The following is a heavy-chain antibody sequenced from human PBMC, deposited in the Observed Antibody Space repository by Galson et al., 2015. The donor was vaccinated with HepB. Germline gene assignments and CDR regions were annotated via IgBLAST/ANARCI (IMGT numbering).Heavy chain of an antibody. CDR1: GYSFTKNW. Sequence: QSGAEVKKPGDSLKISCQGSGYSFTKNWIGWVRQMPGKGLEWMGIIFPLDSDTRYSPSFQGQISISADKSINTAYLEWGSLKASDTAIYYCARSSLGNCSGATCHFYFYWDVWGEGTTVTVSS. CDR2: IFPLDSDT. CDR3: ARSSLGNCSGATCHFYFYWDV. D-gene: IGHD2-15*01. V-gene: IGHV5-51*03. J-gene: IGHJ6*03.